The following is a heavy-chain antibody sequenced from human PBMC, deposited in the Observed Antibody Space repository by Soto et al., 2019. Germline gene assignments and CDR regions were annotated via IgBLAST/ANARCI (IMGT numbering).Heavy chain of an antibody. CDR2: INHSGSI. J-gene: IGHJ6*02. CDR3: ARNDYSDYYDYGMDG. D-gene: IGHD1-1*01. Sequence: QVQLQQWGAGLLKPSETLSLTCAVYGGSLSDYYWTWIRQPPGKGPECIAEINHSGSINYNPSLKSRVTISIDTSKNQFSLKLSSVTAADTAVYYCARNDYSDYYDYGMDGWGQGTTVTVSS. V-gene: IGHV4-34*01. CDR1: GGSLSDYY.